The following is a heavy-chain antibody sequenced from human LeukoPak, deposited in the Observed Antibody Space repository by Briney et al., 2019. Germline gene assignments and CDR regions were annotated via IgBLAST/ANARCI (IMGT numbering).Heavy chain of an antibody. CDR3: ARAFLYGDYDHYGMDV. CDR2: FSSSGSTI. V-gene: IGHV3-48*03. D-gene: IGHD4-17*01. CDR1: ELPLRSFE. Sequence: PGGSLSPSFQASELPLRSFELNWVSQPQGKGLDWVQKFSSSGSTIYYADSVKGRFTISRDNAKNSLYLQMNSLRAEDTAVYYCARAFLYGDYDHYGMDVWGQGTTVTVSS. J-gene: IGHJ6*02.